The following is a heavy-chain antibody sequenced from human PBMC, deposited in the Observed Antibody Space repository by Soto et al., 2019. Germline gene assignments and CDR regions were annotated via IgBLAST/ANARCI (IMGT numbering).Heavy chain of an antibody. Sequence: EVQLVESGGGLVQPGGSLRLSCAANRFTFSSYWLYWVRQAPGKGLVWVSRISTDGSTTNYADSVKGRFTISRDNAKNTLYLQMNSLIAEDTAVYYCASRVVTPFDYWGQGTLVTVSS. J-gene: IGHJ4*02. D-gene: IGHD2-21*02. CDR3: ASRVVTPFDY. V-gene: IGHV3-74*01. CDR1: RFTFSSYW. CDR2: ISTDGSTT.